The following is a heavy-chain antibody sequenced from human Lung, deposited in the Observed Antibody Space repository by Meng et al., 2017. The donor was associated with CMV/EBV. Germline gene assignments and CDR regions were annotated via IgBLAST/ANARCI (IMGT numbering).Heavy chain of an antibody. CDR3: AKDPGWLDP. J-gene: IGHJ5*02. D-gene: IGHD3-10*01. V-gene: IGHV3-30*02. CDR2: IRYDGSNK. CDR1: GFTFSSYG. Sequence: GESLKISCAASGFTFSSYGMHWVRQAPGKGLEWVAFIRYDGSNKYYADSVKGRFTISRDNSKNTLYLQMNSLRDEDTAVYYCAKDPGWLDPWGQGTLVTVSS.